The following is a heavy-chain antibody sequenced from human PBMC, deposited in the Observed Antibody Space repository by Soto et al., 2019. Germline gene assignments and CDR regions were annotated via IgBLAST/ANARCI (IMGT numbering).Heavy chain of an antibody. V-gene: IGHV3-64*02. J-gene: IGHJ4*02. CDR3: ARVSGDTPFYFDY. CDR2: ISYIGGST. CDR1: GFTFSNYA. Sequence: SLRLSCEASGFTFSNYAMHWVRQAPGKGLEFVSAISYIGGSTYYADSVRGRFTISRDNSKNTLYLQMGSLRAEDMAVYYCARVSGDTPFYFDYWGLGTLVTVSS. D-gene: IGHD7-27*01.